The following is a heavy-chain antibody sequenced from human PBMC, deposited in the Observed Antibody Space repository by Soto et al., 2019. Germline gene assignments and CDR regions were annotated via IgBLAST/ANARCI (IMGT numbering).Heavy chain of an antibody. CDR3: ASRKGGGDHPYLDY. V-gene: IGHV3-66*01. CDR2: IYIGGNT. CDR1: GFTVSDNY. D-gene: IGHD4-17*01. Sequence: GGSLRLSCGVSGFTVSDNYMTWVRQAPGKGLDWVSVIYIGGNTYYADSVKDRFIISRDNSKNTLYLQMNSLRVEDTAVYYCASRKGGGDHPYLDYWGQGTPVTVSS. J-gene: IGHJ4*02.